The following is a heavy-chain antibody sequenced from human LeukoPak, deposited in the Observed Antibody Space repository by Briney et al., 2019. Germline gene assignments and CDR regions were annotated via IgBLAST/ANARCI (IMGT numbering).Heavy chain of an antibody. CDR2: ISSSSSYT. V-gene: IGHV3-21*01. CDR1: GFTFSNYN. CDR3: ARGGVAAQRHFDY. J-gene: IGHJ4*02. Sequence: GGSLRLSCAASGFTFSNYNMYWVRQAPGWGLEWVSPISSSSSYTNYADSVKGRFTISRDNAKNSLYLQMNSLTAEDTAVYYCARGGVAAQRHFDYWGQGSLVTVSS. D-gene: IGHD2-15*01.